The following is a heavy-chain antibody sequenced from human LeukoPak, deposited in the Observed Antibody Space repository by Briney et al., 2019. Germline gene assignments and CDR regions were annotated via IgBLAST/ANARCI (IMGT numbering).Heavy chain of an antibody. D-gene: IGHD6-13*01. CDR1: GFTVSSNY. CDR3: ARAVRGSSWPSLFDY. Sequence: GGSLRLSCAASGFTVSSNYMSWVRQAPGKGLEWVSVIYSGGSTYYADSVKGRFTISRHNSKNTLYLQMNNLRAEDTAVYYCARAVRGSSWPSLFDYWGQGTLVTVSS. J-gene: IGHJ4*02. CDR2: IYSGGST. V-gene: IGHV3-53*04.